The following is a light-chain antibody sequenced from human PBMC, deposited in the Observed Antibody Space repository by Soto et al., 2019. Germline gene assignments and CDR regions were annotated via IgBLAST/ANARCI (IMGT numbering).Light chain of an antibody. CDR1: SSDIGNYNY. V-gene: IGLV2-11*01. CDR3: SSYTNINTRACV. Sequence: QSALTQPRSVSGSPGQSVTISCTGTSSDIGNYNYVSWYQQYPGKAPKLIIYDVSKRPSGIPDRFFGSKFGNTASLTISGLQAEDEADYYCSSYTNINTRACVFGTGTKLTVL. CDR2: DVS. J-gene: IGLJ1*01.